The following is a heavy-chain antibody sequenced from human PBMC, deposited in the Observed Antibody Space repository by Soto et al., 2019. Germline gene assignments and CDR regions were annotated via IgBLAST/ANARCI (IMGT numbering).Heavy chain of an antibody. CDR2: IIPIFGTA. D-gene: IGHD3-22*01. Sequence: GASVKVSCKASGGTFSSYAISWVRQAPGQGLEWMGGIIPIFGTANYAQKFQGRVTITADESTSTAYMELSSLRSEDTAVYYCARDPTPTPYDSKTWADYWGQGTLVPSPQ. J-gene: IGHJ4*02. CDR3: ARDPTPTPYDSKTWADY. V-gene: IGHV1-69*13. CDR1: GGTFSSYA.